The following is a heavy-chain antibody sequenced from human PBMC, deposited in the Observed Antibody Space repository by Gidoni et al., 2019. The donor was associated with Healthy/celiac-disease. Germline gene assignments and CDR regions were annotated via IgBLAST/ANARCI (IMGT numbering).Heavy chain of an antibody. J-gene: IGHJ3*02. Sequence: QVQLVQSGAEVKKPGASVKVSCKASVYTFTRYGISWVRQAPGHGLEWMGWISAYNGNTNYAQKLQGRVTMTTDTSTSTAYMELRSLRSDDTAVDYGARGRITMVRGVMIAGAFDIWGQGTMVTVSS. D-gene: IGHD3-10*01. CDR3: ARGRITMVRGVMIAGAFDI. V-gene: IGHV1-18*01. CDR2: ISAYNGNT. CDR1: VYTFTRYG.